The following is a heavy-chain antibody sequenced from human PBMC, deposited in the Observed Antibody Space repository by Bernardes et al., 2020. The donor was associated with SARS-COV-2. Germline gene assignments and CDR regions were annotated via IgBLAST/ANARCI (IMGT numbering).Heavy chain of an antibody. J-gene: IGHJ4*02. V-gene: IGHV4-61*02. Sequence: SETLSLTCTVSGGSISSGSYYWSWIRQPAGKGLEWIGRIYTSGSTNYNPSLKSRVTISVDTSKNQFSLKLSSVTAADTAVYYCAREGANWGSFDYWGQGTLVTVSS. CDR3: AREGANWGSFDY. D-gene: IGHD7-27*01. CDR2: IYTSGST. CDR1: GGSISSGSYY.